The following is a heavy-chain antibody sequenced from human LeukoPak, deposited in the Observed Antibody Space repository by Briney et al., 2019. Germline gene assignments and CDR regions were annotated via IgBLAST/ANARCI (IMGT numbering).Heavy chain of an antibody. V-gene: IGHV3-23*01. Sequence: GGSLRLSCTASGFMFSTYGMSWARQAPGKGLEWVSTITGNGHFTYYADPVKGRFTISRDNSKNTLYLQMNSLTAEDTAVYYCAKDLADSGGFYSHHHWGQGTLVTVSS. CDR3: AKDLADSGGFYSHHH. J-gene: IGHJ1*01. CDR1: GFMFSTYG. D-gene: IGHD3-22*01. CDR2: ITGNGHFT.